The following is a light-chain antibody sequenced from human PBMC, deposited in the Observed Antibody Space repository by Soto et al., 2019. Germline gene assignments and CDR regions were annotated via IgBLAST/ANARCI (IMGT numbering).Light chain of an antibody. CDR2: GAS. Sequence: EIVMTQSPATLSVSPGERATLSCRASQSVSNSLAWYKHKPGQAPRLLIYGASTRATGISARFSGSGFGTEFTLTISSLQSEDFAVYYCQQYNKWPRTFGQGTKVEIK. V-gene: IGKV3-15*01. CDR1: QSVSNS. CDR3: QQYNKWPRT. J-gene: IGKJ1*01.